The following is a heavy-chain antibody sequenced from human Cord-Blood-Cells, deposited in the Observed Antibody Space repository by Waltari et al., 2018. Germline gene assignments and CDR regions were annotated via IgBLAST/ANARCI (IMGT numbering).Heavy chain of an antibody. CDR3: ATLAGIVY. V-gene: IGHV4-39*01. CDR1: GGSICSSSYY. Sequence: QLQLQESGSGLVKPPETLSLTRTVPGGSICSSSYYWGWIRQPPGKGLEWIGSIYYSGSTYYNPSLKSRVTISVDTSKNQFSLKLSSVTAADTAVYYCATLAGIVYWGQGTLVTVSS. CDR2: IYYSGST. J-gene: IGHJ4*02.